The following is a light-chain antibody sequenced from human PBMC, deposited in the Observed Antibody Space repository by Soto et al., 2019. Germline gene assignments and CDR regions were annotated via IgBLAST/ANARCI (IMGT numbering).Light chain of an antibody. CDR3: QQYNNWPPWT. J-gene: IGKJ1*01. Sequence: EIVLTQSPATLSLSPGEIATLSFSASQSISTYLAWYQQKPGQAPRLLIYDASTRATGIPARFSGSGSGTEFTLTISSLQSEDFAVYYCQQYNNWPPWTFGQGTKV. CDR2: DAS. CDR1: QSISTY. V-gene: IGKV3D-15*01.